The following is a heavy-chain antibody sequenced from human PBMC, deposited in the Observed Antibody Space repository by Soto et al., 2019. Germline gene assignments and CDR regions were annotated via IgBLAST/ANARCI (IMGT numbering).Heavy chain of an antibody. D-gene: IGHD3-16*02. J-gene: IGHJ6*02. CDR3: VKDKSNEELSIYYYNGLDV. V-gene: IGHV3-74*01. Sequence: GSLRLSCAASGFTFSSYWMHWVRQAPGKGLVWVSRINSDGSSTSYADSVKGRFTISRDNAKNTLYLQMNSLRADDTAVYYCVKDKSNEELSIYYYNGLDVWGQGTTVTVSS. CDR1: GFTFSSYW. CDR2: INSDGSST.